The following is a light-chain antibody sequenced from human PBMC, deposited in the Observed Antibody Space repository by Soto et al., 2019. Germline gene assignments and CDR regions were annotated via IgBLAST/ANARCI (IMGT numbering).Light chain of an antibody. J-gene: IGKJ1*01. Sequence: EVVMGPCPATRSGSPGEGVTLSCRANQGIGDNLAWYQHKPGQTPRLLIYDTSTRATGVPARFSGSGSGTEFTLTISSLEPEDFAVYYCQHRFNWPWTFGQGT. CDR1: QGIGDN. CDR2: DTS. V-gene: IGKV3-15*01. CDR3: QHRFNWPWT.